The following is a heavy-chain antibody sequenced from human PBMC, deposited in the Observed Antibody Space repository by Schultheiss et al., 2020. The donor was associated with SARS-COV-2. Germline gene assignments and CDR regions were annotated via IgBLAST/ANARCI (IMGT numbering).Heavy chain of an antibody. Sequence: SETLSLTCTVSGGSISSGGYYWSWIRQPPGKGLEWIGEINHSGSTNYNPSLKSRVTISVDTSKNQFSLKLSSVTAADTAVYYCARDTHSYGFDYWGQGTLVTVS. V-gene: IGHV4-39*07. CDR3: ARDTHSYGFDY. CDR2: INHSGST. J-gene: IGHJ4*02. CDR1: GGSISSGGYY. D-gene: IGHD5-18*01.